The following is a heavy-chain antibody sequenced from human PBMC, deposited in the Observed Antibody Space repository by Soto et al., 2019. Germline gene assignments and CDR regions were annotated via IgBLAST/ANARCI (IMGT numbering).Heavy chain of an antibody. J-gene: IGHJ4*02. V-gene: IGHV1-18*01. CDR3: AIEQAMAQFDY. CDR1: GYTFTSYG. Sequence: QVQLVQSGAEVKKPGASVKVSCKASGYTFTSYGISWVRQAPGQGLEWMGWINAYNGNTKYAQKLQGRVTMTTDTSSSTDYIELRSLRSDDTAVYYCAIEQAMAQFDYWGQGTLVTVSS. D-gene: IGHD5-18*01. CDR2: INAYNGNT.